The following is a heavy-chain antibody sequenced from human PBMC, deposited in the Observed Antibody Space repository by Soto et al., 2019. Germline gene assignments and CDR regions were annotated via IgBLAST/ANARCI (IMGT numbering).Heavy chain of an antibody. CDR3: AISYGDYVSY. Sequence: QLQLQESGPGLVKPSETLSLTCTVSGGSISSSTYYWGWIRQPPGKGLEWIGSIYYSGSTYYNPSLKSRFTIAVDTSKNQFARKLSSVTAADTAVYYGAISYGDYVSYWGQGTLVTVSS. D-gene: IGHD4-17*01. V-gene: IGHV4-39*01. J-gene: IGHJ4*02. CDR1: GGSISSSTYY. CDR2: IYYSGST.